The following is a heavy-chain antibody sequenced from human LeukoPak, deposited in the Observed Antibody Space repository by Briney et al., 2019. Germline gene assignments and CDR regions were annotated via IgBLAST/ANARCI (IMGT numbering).Heavy chain of an antibody. CDR1: GFIFRDYA. Sequence: GGSLRLSCVASGFIFRDYAMSWVRQTPAGGLEWVSSLRGDGETFYTDSVKGRFTLSRDHSRNMVYLQLSNLRVEDTAVYYCAKASWVSSADAVLWGQGTLVTVS. V-gene: IGHV3-23*01. CDR3: AKASWVSSADAVL. J-gene: IGHJ4*02. D-gene: IGHD3-16*01. CDR2: LRGDGET.